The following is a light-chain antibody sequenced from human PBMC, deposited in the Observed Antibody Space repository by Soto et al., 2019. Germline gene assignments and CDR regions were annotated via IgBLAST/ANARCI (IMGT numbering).Light chain of an antibody. CDR1: QSVSGY. V-gene: IGKV3-20*01. CDR2: ADS. J-gene: IGKJ1*01. Sequence: EVVLSPSLAAVSLSPRETATLSCRASQSVSGYIGWYQQKPGQAPRLLIYADSNRATGIPARFSGSGSGTDFTLTISRLEPEDFAVYYCQQYGSSPTVGQGGKVDIK. CDR3: QQYGSSPT.